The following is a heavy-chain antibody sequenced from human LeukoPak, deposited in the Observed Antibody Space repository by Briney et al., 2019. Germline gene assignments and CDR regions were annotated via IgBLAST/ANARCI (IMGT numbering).Heavy chain of an antibody. CDR1: GFTFSSYS. J-gene: IGHJ4*02. V-gene: IGHV3-21*01. CDR3: ARDLNTGYSSGWYIDY. D-gene: IGHD6-19*01. Sequence: GGSLRLSCAASGFTFSSYSMNWVRQAPGKGLEWVSSISSSSSYIYYADSVKGRFTISRDKAKNSLYLQMNSLRAEDTAVYYCARDLNTGYSSGWYIDYWGQGTLVTVSS. CDR2: ISSSSSYI.